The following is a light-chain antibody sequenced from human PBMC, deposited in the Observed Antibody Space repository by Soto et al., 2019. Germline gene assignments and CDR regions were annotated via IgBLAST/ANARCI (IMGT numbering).Light chain of an antibody. Sequence: DIQMTQSPSTLSASVGDRVTITCRASQSISSWLAWYQQKPGKAPKLLIYKASSLESGVPSRFSGSGSGTEFNLTSSSLQPDDFATYYCQQDNSYWTFGQGTKVEIK. CDR1: QSISSW. J-gene: IGKJ1*01. V-gene: IGKV1-5*03. CDR3: QQDNSYWT. CDR2: KAS.